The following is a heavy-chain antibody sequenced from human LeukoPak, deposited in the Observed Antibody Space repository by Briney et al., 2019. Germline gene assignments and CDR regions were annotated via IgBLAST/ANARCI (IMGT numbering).Heavy chain of an antibody. V-gene: IGHV5-51*01. J-gene: IGHJ4*02. CDR2: IFPRDSDT. D-gene: IGHD5-24*01. CDR3: ATQSRDLPPDQ. Sequence: GESLRISCKASPYIFTTSWIGWVRQMPGKGLEWMGIIFPRDSDTRYSPSFAGQVTISADQSVSTAYLQWSSLKASDTALYYCATQSRDLPPDQWGQGTLVTVSS. CDR1: PYIFTTSW.